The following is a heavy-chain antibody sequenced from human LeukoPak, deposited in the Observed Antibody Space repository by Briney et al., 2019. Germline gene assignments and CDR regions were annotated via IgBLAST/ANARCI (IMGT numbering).Heavy chain of an antibody. CDR2: ISYDGRNK. D-gene: IGHD4-17*01. Sequence: GGSLRLSCAASGFTFSSYAMHWVRQAPGKGLEWVAVISYDGRNKYYADSVKGRFTISRDNSKSTLYLHMNSLRAEDTAMYYCAREKLGDYGKGMGAFDIWGQGTMVTVSS. CDR3: AREKLGDYGKGMGAFDI. CDR1: GFTFSSYA. V-gene: IGHV3-30*04. J-gene: IGHJ3*02.